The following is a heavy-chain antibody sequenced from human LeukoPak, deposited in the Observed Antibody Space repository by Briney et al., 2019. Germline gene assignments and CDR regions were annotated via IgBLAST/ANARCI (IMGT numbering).Heavy chain of an antibody. CDR1: GFTFSSYG. V-gene: IGHV3-30*18. D-gene: IGHD4/OR15-4a*01. J-gene: IGHJ5*02. CDR2: ISYDGSNK. Sequence: GGSLRLSCAASGFTFSSYGMHWVRQAPGKGLEWVAVISYDGSNKYYADSMKGRFTISRDNSKNTLYLQMNSLRAEDTAVYYCAKEGLRNWFDPWGQGTLVTVSS. CDR3: AKEGLRNWFDP.